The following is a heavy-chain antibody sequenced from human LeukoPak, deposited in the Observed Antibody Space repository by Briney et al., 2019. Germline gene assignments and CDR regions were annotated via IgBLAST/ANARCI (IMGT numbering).Heavy chain of an antibody. V-gene: IGHV3-30-3*01. Sequence: GRSLRLSCAASGFTFSSYAMHWVRQAPGKGLEWVAVISYDGSNKYYADSVKGRLTISRDNSKNTLYLQMNSLRAEDTAVYYCARDNSGYVFDYWGQGTLVTVSS. CDR3: ARDNSGYVFDY. D-gene: IGHD5-12*01. CDR2: ISYDGSNK. J-gene: IGHJ4*02. CDR1: GFTFSSYA.